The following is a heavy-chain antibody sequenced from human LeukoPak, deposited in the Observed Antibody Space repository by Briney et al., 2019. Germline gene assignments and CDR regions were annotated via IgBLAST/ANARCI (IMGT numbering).Heavy chain of an antibody. CDR2: IYYSGNT. J-gene: IGHJ4*02. Sequence: SETLSLTCTVSGGSITSYYWSWIRQPPGKGLEWFGYIYYSGNTNYNPSLKSRVTISVDTSKNQFSLKLSSVTAADTAVYYCARDLGKSLPAVMAWAYWGQGTLVTVSS. CDR3: ARDLGKSLPAVMAWAY. CDR1: GGSITSYY. D-gene: IGHD2-8*01. V-gene: IGHV4-59*01.